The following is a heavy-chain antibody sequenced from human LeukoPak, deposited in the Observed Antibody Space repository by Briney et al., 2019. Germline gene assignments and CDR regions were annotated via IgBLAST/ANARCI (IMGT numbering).Heavy chain of an antibody. CDR2: IYYSGST. CDR3: ARQVVAVAGTGYFDY. Sequence: SETLSLTCTVSGGSIRSSSYYWGWIRQPPGKGLEWIESIYYSGSTYYNASLKSRGTISVDTSKNQFSLKLNSVTAADTAVYFCARQVVAVAGTGYFDYWGQGTLVTVSS. CDR1: GGSIRSSSYY. V-gene: IGHV4-39*01. J-gene: IGHJ4*02. D-gene: IGHD6-19*01.